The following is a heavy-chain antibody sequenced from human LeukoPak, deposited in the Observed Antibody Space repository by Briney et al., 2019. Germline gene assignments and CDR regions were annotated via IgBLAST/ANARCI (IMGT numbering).Heavy chain of an antibody. V-gene: IGHV3-74*01. Sequence: PGGSLRLSCAASGFAFSSYWMHWVREAPGKGLVCVSRINTDGSSTSYADSVKGRFTISRDNAKNTLYLQMNSLRAEDTAVYYCAREGPRGNSQFDYWGQGTLVTVSS. CDR1: GFAFSSYW. D-gene: IGHD2/OR15-2a*01. CDR2: INTDGSST. J-gene: IGHJ4*02. CDR3: AREGPRGNSQFDY.